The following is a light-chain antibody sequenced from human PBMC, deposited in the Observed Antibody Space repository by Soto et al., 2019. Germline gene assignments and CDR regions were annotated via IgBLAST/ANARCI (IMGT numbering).Light chain of an antibody. J-gene: IGLJ3*02. CDR1: RSNIGSNA. V-gene: IGLV1-44*01. Sequence: QSVLTQPPSASGTPGQRVNISCSGSRSNIGSNAVNWYQQIPGTAPKLLIYFNNQRPSGVPDRFSGSKSGTSASLAISGLQSEDETDYYCAAWDDSLNGWVFGGGTKLTVL. CDR2: FNN. CDR3: AAWDDSLNGWV.